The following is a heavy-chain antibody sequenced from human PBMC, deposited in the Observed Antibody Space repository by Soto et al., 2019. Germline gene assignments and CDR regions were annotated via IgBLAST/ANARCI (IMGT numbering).Heavy chain of an antibody. Sequence: SVKVSCKASGCTFSSYAISWVRQAPGQGLEWMGGIIPIFGTANYAQKFQGRVTITADKSTSTAYMELSSLRSEDTAVYYCARSGVAYYYDSSGYSVDYWGQRTLVTVSS. J-gene: IGHJ4*02. V-gene: IGHV1-69*06. CDR3: ARSGVAYYYDSSGYSVDY. CDR2: IIPIFGTA. D-gene: IGHD3-22*01. CDR1: GCTFSSYA.